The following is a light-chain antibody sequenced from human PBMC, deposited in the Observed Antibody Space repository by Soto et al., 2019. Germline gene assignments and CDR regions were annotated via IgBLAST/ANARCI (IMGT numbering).Light chain of an antibody. CDR3: NSYAGGLVL. J-gene: IGLJ2*01. V-gene: IGLV2-11*01. CDR2: DVN. Sequence: QSALTQPRSVSGSPGQSVTISCTGTNNDVGFYNYVSWYQQQLGKAPKLLIYDVNKRPSGVPPRFSGSKSANTASLTISGLQAADEADYYCNSYAGGLVLFGGGTQLT. CDR1: NNDVGFYNY.